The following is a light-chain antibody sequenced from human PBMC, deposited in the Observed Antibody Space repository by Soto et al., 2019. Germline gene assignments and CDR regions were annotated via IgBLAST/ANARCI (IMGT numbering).Light chain of an antibody. CDR3: SSYTSSNTLV. V-gene: IGLV2-14*01. Sequence: QSALTQPPSASGSPGQSVTISCTGTSSDVGGYNYVSWYQQHPGKAPKLMIYEVSNRPSGVSNRFSGSKSGNTASLTISGLQAEDEADYYCSSYTSSNTLVFGTGTKLTVL. CDR1: SSDVGGYNY. J-gene: IGLJ1*01. CDR2: EVS.